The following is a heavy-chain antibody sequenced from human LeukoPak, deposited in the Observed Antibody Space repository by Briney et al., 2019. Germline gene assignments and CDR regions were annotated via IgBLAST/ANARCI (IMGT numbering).Heavy chain of an antibody. V-gene: IGHV3-30-3*01. CDR1: GFTFSSYA. Sequence: PGGSLRLSCAASGFTFSSYAMHWVRQAPGKGLEWVAVISYDGSNKYYADSVKGRFTISRDNSKNTLYPQMNSLRAEDTAVYYCAREYEGEYSSSYFDYWGQGTLVTVSS. CDR3: AREYEGEYSSSYFDY. D-gene: IGHD6-6*01. J-gene: IGHJ4*02. CDR2: ISYDGSNK.